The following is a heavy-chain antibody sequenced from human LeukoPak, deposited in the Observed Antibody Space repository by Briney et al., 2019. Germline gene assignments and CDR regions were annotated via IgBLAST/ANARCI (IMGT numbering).Heavy chain of an antibody. V-gene: IGHV3-49*03. D-gene: IGHD3-10*01. CDR1: GFTFGDYA. CDR3: TRRGVTTYYYYMDV. CDR2: IRSKAYGGTT. J-gene: IGHJ6*03. Sequence: GRSLRLSCTASGFTFGDYAMSWFRQAPGKGLEWVGFIRSKAYGGTTEYAASVKGRFTISRDDSKSIAYLQMNSLKTEDTAVYYCTRRGVTTYYYYMDVWAKGPRSPSP.